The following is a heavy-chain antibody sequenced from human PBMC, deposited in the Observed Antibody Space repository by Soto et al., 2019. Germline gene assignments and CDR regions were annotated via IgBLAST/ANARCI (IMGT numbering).Heavy chain of an antibody. CDR1: GGSISSSSYY. V-gene: IGHV4-39*01. Sequence: SETLSLTCTVSGGSISSSSYYWGWIRQPPGKGLEWIGSIYYSGSTYYNPSLKSRVTISVDTSKNQFSLKLSSLTAADTAVYYCARHPVTDYWGQGTLVTVSS. CDR3: ARHPVTDY. CDR2: IYYSGST. D-gene: IGHD4-17*01. J-gene: IGHJ4*02.